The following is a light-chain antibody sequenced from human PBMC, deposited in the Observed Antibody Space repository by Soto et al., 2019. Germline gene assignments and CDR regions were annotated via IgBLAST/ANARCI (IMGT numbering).Light chain of an antibody. CDR1: QTIISY. CDR3: QQSYNTPWT. V-gene: IGKV1-39*01. Sequence: DIQMTQSPSSLSASVVGRVSITCRASQTIISYLTWYQQKPGKAPKLLIYAASSLQSGVPSRFSGSGSGTDFTLTISSLQPEDFATYYCQQSYNTPWTFGQGTKVDIK. J-gene: IGKJ1*01. CDR2: AAS.